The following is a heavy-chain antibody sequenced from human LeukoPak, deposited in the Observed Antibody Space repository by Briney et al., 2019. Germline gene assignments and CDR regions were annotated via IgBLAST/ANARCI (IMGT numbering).Heavy chain of an antibody. CDR3: ARNKPFGYSYGRANYYYYMDV. J-gene: IGHJ6*03. CDR2: INHSGST. D-gene: IGHD5-18*01. CDR1: GGSFGGYY. V-gene: IGHV4-34*01. Sequence: PSETLSLTCAVYGGSFGGYYWSWIRQPPGKGLEWIGEINHSGSTNYNPSLKSRVTISVDTSKNQFSLKLSSVTAADTAVYYCARNKPFGYSYGRANYYYYMDVWGKGTTVAVSS.